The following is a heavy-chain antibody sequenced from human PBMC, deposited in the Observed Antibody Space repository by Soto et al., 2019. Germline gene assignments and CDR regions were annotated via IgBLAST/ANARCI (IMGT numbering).Heavy chain of an antibody. Sequence: GGSLRLSCAASGFTFSSYAMSWVRQAPGKGLEWVSAISGSGGSTYYADSVKGRFTISRDNSKNTLYLQMNSLRAEDTAVYYCAKDLDRGTYYYYYGMDVWGQGTTVTVS. CDR1: GFTFSSYA. J-gene: IGHJ6*02. D-gene: IGHD3-10*01. CDR3: AKDLDRGTYYYYYGMDV. CDR2: ISGSGGST. V-gene: IGHV3-23*01.